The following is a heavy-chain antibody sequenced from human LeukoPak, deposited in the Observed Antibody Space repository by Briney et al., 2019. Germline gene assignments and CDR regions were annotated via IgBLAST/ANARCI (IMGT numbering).Heavy chain of an antibody. CDR1: GYSISSGYY. CDR2: IYHSGCT. Sequence: SETLSLTCTVSGYSISSGYYWGWIRQPPGKGLEWIGSIYHSGCTYYNPSLKSRVTISVDTSKNQFSLKLSSVTAADTAVYYCARYQGSSPPDYWGQGTLVTVSS. D-gene: IGHD6-13*01. J-gene: IGHJ4*02. V-gene: IGHV4-38-2*02. CDR3: ARYQGSSPPDY.